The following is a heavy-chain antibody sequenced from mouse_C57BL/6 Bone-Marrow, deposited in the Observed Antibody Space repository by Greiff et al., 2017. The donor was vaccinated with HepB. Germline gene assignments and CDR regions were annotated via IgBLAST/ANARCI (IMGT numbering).Heavy chain of an antibody. J-gene: IGHJ4*01. CDR2: INPNNGGT. Sequence: EVQLQQSGPELVKPGASVKISCKASGYTFTDYYMNWVKQSHGKSLEWIGDINPNNGGTSYNQKFKGKATLTVDKSSSTAYMELRSLTSEDSAVYYCAIRSTYDYDREDAMDYWGQGTSVTVSS. CDR3: AIRSTYDYDREDAMDY. D-gene: IGHD2-4*01. CDR1: GYTFTDYY. V-gene: IGHV1-26*01.